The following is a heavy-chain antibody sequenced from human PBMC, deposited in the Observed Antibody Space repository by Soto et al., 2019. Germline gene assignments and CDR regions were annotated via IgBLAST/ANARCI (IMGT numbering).Heavy chain of an antibody. J-gene: IGHJ5*02. V-gene: IGHV4-39*01. CDR2: IYYSGST. CDR1: GGSISSRGYY. D-gene: IGHD2-2*01. Sequence: SETLSLTCTVSGGSISSRGYYWGWIRQPPGKGLEWIGTIYYSGSTYYNPSLKSRVTISVDTSKNQFSLKLSSVTAADTAVYYCATSTWFDPLCQGTLVTVSS. CDR3: ATSTWFDP.